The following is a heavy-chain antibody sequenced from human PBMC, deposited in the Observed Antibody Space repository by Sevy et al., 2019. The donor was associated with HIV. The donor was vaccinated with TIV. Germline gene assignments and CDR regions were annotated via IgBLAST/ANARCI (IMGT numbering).Heavy chain of an antibody. CDR3: ARDRTYSITGTYYYYYGMAV. CDR1: GFTVSSNY. D-gene: IGHD1-20*01. CDR2: IYSGGST. V-gene: IGHV3-53*01. J-gene: IGHJ6*02. Sequence: GGSLRLSCAASGFTVSSNYMSWVRQAPGKGLEWVSVIYSGGSTYYADSVKGRFTISRDNSKNTLYLQMNSLRAEDTAVYYCARDRTYSITGTYYYYYGMAVWGQGTTVTHSS.